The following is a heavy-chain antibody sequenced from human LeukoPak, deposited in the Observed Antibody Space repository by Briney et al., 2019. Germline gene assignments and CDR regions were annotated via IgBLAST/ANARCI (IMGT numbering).Heavy chain of an antibody. CDR2: IYSGGST. CDR3: AREANSIVGATGIFDY. D-gene: IGHD1-26*01. Sequence: PGGSLRLSCAASGFTVSSNYMSWVRQAPGKGLEWVSVIYSGGSTYYADSVKGRFTISRDNSKNTLYLQMNSLRAEDTAVYYCAREANSIVGATGIFDYWGQGTLVTVSS. V-gene: IGHV3-66*01. CDR1: GFTVSSNY. J-gene: IGHJ4*02.